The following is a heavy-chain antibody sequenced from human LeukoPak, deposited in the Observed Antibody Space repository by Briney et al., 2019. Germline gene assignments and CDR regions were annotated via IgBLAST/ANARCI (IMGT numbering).Heavy chain of an antibody. J-gene: IGHJ5*02. V-gene: IGHV3-7*01. Sequence: GVSLRLSCAASGITFSSYWMSWVRQAPGKGLEWVANIKQDGSEKYYVDSVKGQFTISRDNAKNSLYLQMNSLRAEDTAVYYCAGALVVPAVEGAWFDPWGQGTLVTVSS. D-gene: IGHD2-2*01. CDR2: IKQDGSEK. CDR1: GITFSSYW. CDR3: AGALVVPAVEGAWFDP.